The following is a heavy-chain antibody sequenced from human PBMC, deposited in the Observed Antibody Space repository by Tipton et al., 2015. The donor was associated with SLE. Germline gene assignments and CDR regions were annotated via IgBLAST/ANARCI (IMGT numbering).Heavy chain of an antibody. D-gene: IGHD2-21*01. CDR3: ARGPIVVVIAAVWYFDL. J-gene: IGHJ2*01. CDR1: GGSISSYN. Sequence: LRLSCTVSGGSISSYNWSWIRQPPGKGLEWIGYIYTSGSTNYNPSLKSRVTISVDTSKNQFSLKLSSVTAADTAVYYCARGPIVVVIAAVWYFDLWGRGTLVTVSS. V-gene: IGHV4-4*08. CDR2: IYTSGST.